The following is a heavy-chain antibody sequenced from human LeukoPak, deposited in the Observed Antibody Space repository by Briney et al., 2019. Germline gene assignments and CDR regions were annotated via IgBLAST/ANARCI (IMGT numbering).Heavy chain of an antibody. V-gene: IGHV7-4-1*02. CDR1: GYTFTSYA. Sequence: ASVKVSCKASGYTFTSYAMNWVRQAPGKALEWRGWINTKTGNPTYAQGFTGRFVFSLDTSVSTAYLQISSLKAEDTAVYYCARDSGGSYRAFDIWGQGTMVTVSS. CDR2: INTKTGNP. CDR3: ARDSGGSYRAFDI. D-gene: IGHD1-26*01. J-gene: IGHJ3*02.